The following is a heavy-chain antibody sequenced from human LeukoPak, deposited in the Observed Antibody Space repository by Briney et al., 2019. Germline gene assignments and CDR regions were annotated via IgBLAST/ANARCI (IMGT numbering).Heavy chain of an antibody. J-gene: IGHJ4*02. V-gene: IGHV3-23*01. CDR2: ISGSGGST. Sequence: GGSLRLSCAASGFTFSSYAMSWVRQAPGKGLEWVSAISGSGGSTYYADSVKGRFTISRDNSKSTLYLQMNSLRAEDTAVYYCAKGVYYYDSSGYYLNWGQGTLVTVSS. CDR3: AKGVYYYDSSGYYLN. D-gene: IGHD3-22*01. CDR1: GFTFSSYA.